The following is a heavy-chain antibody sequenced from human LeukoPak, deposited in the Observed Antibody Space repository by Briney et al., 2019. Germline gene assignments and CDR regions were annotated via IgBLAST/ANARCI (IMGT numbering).Heavy chain of an antibody. CDR3: ARGYGDYGKYYFDS. CDR1: GFNFSDSR. J-gene: IGHJ4*02. V-gene: IGHV3-21*01. Sequence: PGGSLRLSCATSGFNFSDSRMTWVRQAPGKGLQWVSSISSGSGYIYYADSVKGRFIISRDNAKNSLYLQMNSLRAEDTAVYYCARGYGDYGKYYFDSWGQGTLVTVSS. CDR2: ISSGSGYI. D-gene: IGHD4-17*01.